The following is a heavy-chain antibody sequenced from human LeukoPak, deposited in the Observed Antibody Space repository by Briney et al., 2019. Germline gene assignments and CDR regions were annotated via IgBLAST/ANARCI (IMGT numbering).Heavy chain of an antibody. J-gene: IGHJ4*02. V-gene: IGHV3-23*01. CDR1: GFTFSSYV. D-gene: IGHD3-22*01. CDR2: ISGSHGST. Sequence: PGGSLRLSCAASGFTFSSYVMSWVRQAPGKGLDWVSSISGSHGSTYYADSVKGRFTISRDNSKNTLYVQVNSLGTEDTAAYYCAKGSYYDSNGSFYFDYWGQGTLVTVSS. CDR3: AKGSYYDSNGSFYFDY.